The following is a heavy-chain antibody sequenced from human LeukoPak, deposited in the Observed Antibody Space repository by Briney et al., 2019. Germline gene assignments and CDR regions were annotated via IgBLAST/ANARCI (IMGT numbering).Heavy chain of an antibody. J-gene: IGHJ4*02. CDR1: GGSFSGYY. CDR2: IYYTGGT. CDR3: ARAREMATTIFDY. D-gene: IGHD5-24*01. V-gene: IGHV4-59*01. Sequence: SETLSLTCAVYGGSFSGYYWSWIRQPPGKGLEWIGYIYYTGGTNYNPSLKSRVTISLDASKNQFSLKLSSVTAADTAVYYCARAREMATTIFDYWGQGTLVTVPS.